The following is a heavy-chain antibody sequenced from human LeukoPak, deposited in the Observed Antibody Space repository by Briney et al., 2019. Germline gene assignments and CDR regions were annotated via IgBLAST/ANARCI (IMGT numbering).Heavy chain of an antibody. CDR3: ARDPDLGDAFDI. J-gene: IGHJ3*02. CDR1: GFTFSGYS. CDR2: ISSSSSYI. Sequence: PGGSLRLSCAASGFTFSGYSMNWVRQAPGKGLEWVSSISSSSSYIYYADSVKGRFTISRDNAKNSLYLQMNSPRAEDTAVYYCARDPDLGDAFDIWGQGTMVTVSS. V-gene: IGHV3-21*01.